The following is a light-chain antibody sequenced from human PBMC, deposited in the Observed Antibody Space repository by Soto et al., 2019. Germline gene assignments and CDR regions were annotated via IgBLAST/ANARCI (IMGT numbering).Light chain of an antibody. CDR3: QQYGSSQT. CDR1: PSVSTY. J-gene: IGKJ1*01. CDR2: DAT. Sequence: IVLTQSPATLSLSPGARATLSCRASPSVSTYLAWYQQKSGPAPRLLIYDATNRATGIPDRFSGSGSGTDFPLTISRLEPEDFAVYYCQQYGSSQTFGQGTKVDIK. V-gene: IGKV3-20*01.